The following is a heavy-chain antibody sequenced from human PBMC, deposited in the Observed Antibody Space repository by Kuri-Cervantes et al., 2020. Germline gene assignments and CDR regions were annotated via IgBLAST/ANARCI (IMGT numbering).Heavy chain of an antibody. J-gene: IGHJ6*02. CDR3: AREGYSSSWAYYYYYYGMDV. CDR2: ISGSGGST. D-gene: IGHD6-13*01. CDR1: GFTFSSYA. Sequence: GESLKISCAASGFTFSSYAISWVRQAPGKGLEWVSAISGSGGSTYYADSVKGRFTISRDNSKNTLYLQMNSLRAEDTAVYYCAREGYSSSWAYYYYYYGMDVWGQGTTVTVSS. V-gene: IGHV3-23*01.